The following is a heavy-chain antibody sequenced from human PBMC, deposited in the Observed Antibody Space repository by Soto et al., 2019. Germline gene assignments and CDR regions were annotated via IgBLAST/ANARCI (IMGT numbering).Heavy chain of an antibody. CDR3: ARDLRDSSAYAL. Sequence: QVQLQESGPGLVKPSETLSLTCTVSGDSISSGTYYWSWIRQPPGKELEWIGYTYYRGSTNYNPSLKSRVTISLETSKNQFSLNLNSVTAADTAVYYCARDLRDSSAYALWGQGTLVTVSS. J-gene: IGHJ4*02. D-gene: IGHD3-22*01. V-gene: IGHV4-61*01. CDR1: GDSISSGTYY. CDR2: TYYRGST.